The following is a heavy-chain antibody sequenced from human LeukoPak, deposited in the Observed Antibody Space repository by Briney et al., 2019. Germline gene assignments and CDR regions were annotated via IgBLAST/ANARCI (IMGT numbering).Heavy chain of an antibody. Sequence: GESLKISCKGSGYSFTSYWIVWVRQMSGKGLEWMGIIYPGDSDTRYSPSFQGQVTISADKSINTAYLQWSSLKASDTALYYCASPVVPAAIDAFDIWGQGTMVTVSS. CDR2: IYPGDSDT. CDR1: GYSFTSYW. CDR3: ASPVVPAAIDAFDI. J-gene: IGHJ3*02. V-gene: IGHV5-51*01. D-gene: IGHD2-2*01.